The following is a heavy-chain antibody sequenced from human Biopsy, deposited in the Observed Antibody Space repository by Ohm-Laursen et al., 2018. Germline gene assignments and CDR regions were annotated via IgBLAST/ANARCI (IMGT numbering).Heavy chain of an antibody. J-gene: IGHJ5*02. CDR3: ATGPVQMVYANLRGEFAS. D-gene: IGHD2-8*01. V-gene: IGHV3-11*01. CDR2: ITNSGGTV. CDR1: GFTFRDYY. Sequence: SLRLSCAAPGFTFRDYYMIWIRQPPGKGLEWVSYITNSGGTVYYEDSVKGRFTISRDSSTNTLYLQMNGLRADDTAVYYCATGPVQMVYANLRGEFASWGQGALVTVSS.